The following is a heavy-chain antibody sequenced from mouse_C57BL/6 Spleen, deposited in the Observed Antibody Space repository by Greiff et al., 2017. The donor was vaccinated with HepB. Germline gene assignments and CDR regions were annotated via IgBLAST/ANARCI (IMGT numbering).Heavy chain of an antibody. D-gene: IGHD2-4*01. CDR1: GYSITSGYY. J-gene: IGHJ2*01. V-gene: IGHV3-6*01. CDR2: ISYDGSN. Sequence: DVQLQESGPGLVKPSQSLSLTCSVTGYSITSGYYWNWIRQFPGNKLEWMGYISYDGSNNYNPSLKNRISITRYTSKNQFFLKLNSVTTEDTATYYCARDDYDVYFDYWGQGTTLTVSS. CDR3: ARDDYDVYFDY.